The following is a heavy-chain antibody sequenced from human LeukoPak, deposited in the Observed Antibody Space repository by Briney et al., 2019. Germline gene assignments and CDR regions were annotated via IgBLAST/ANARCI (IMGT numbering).Heavy chain of an antibody. J-gene: IGHJ5*02. D-gene: IGHD3-9*01. V-gene: IGHV3-33*06. CDR3: AKDPDKASYNWFDP. CDR2: IWYDGSNK. CDR1: GFTFSSYG. Sequence: GGSLRLSCAASGFTFSSYGMHWVRQAPGKGLEWVAVIWYDGSNKYYADSVKGRFTISRDNSKNTLCLQMNSLRADDTAVYYCAKDPDKASYNWFDPWGQGTLVTVSS.